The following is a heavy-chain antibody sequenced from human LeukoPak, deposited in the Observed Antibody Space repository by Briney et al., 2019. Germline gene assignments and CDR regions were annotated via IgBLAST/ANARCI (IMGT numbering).Heavy chain of an antibody. CDR1: GYRLSYYG. CDR3: ARAHPEYYDSSGYNPLDF. CDR2: INAYTGNT. J-gene: IGHJ4*02. D-gene: IGHD3-22*01. V-gene: IGHV1-18*01. Sequence: ASVKVSCKASGYRLSYYGISWVRQAPGQGLEWMGWINAYTGNTNYAQKLQGRVPMTTDTSPSTAYMELRSLRSDDPAVYYCARAHPEYYDSSGYNPLDFWGQGTLVTVSS.